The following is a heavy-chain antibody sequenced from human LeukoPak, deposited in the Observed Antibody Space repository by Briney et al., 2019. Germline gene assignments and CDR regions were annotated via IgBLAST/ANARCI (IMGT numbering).Heavy chain of an antibody. CDR3: AKAVMVRGVIPLDY. D-gene: IGHD3-10*01. CDR1: GFTFSSYA. V-gene: IGHV3-23*01. Sequence: GGSLRLSCAASGFTFSSYAMSWVRQAPGKGLEWVSAISGSGGSTYYADSVKGRFTISRDNPKNTLYLQMNSLRAEDTAVYYCAKAVMVRGVIPLDYWGQGTLVTVSS. J-gene: IGHJ4*02. CDR2: ISGSGGST.